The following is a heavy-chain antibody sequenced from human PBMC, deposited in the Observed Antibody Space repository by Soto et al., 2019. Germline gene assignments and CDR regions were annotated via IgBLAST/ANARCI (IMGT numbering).Heavy chain of an antibody. D-gene: IGHD5-12*01. V-gene: IGHV3-23*01. CDR2: ISGSGGST. CDR1: GFTFSSYA. CDR3: AKQSGYSGYDSWASFDY. J-gene: IGHJ4*02. Sequence: VGSLRLSCAASGFTFSSYAMSWVRQAPGKGLEWVSAISGSGGSTYYADSVKGRFTISRDNSKNTLYLQMNSLRAEDTAVYYCAKQSGYSGYDSWASFDYWGQGTLVTVSS.